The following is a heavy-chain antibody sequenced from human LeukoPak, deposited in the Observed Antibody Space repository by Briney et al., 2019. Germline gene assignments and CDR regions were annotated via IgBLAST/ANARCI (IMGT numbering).Heavy chain of an antibody. Sequence: GGSLRLSCAASGFTVSNNYMSWVRQAPGKGLEWVAVISYDGSNKYYADSVKGRFTISRDNSKNTLYLQMNSLRAEDTAVYYCARENGPNWFDPWGQGTLVTVSS. CDR1: GFTVSNNY. CDR2: ISYDGSNK. CDR3: ARENGPNWFDP. V-gene: IGHV3-30*03. J-gene: IGHJ5*02. D-gene: IGHD1-1*01.